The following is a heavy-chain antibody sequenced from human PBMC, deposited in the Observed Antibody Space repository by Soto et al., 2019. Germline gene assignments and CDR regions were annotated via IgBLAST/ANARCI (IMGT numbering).Heavy chain of an antibody. V-gene: IGHV3-30-3*01. CDR2: ISYDGSNK. J-gene: IGHJ4*02. D-gene: IGHD5-12*01. CDR1: GFTFSSYA. Sequence: QVQLVESGGGVVQPGRSLRLSCAASGFTFSSYAMHWVRQAPGKGLEWVAVISYDGSNKYYADSVKGRFTISRDNSKNTLYLQMNSRRAEDTAVYYCARTDYDYWGQGTLVTVSS. CDR3: ARTDYDY.